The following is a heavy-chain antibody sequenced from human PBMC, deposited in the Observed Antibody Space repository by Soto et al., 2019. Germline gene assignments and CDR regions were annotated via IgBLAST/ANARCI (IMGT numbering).Heavy chain of an antibody. Sequence: QLQLQESGPGLVKPSETLSLTCTVSGGSISSSSYYWGWIRQPPGKGLEWIGSIYYSGSTYYNPSLKSRVTISVDTSKNQFSLKLSSVTAADTAVYYCARRPWVGCGGYCTNGAAIVWRYWGQGTLVTVSS. CDR3: ARRPWVGCGGYCTNGAAIVWRY. D-gene: IGHD2-8*01. V-gene: IGHV4-39*01. CDR2: IYYSGST. CDR1: GGSISSSSYY. J-gene: IGHJ4*02.